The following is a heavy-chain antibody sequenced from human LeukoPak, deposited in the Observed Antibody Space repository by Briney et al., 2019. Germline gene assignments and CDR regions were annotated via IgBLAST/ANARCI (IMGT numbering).Heavy chain of an antibody. Sequence: ASVKVSCKASGYTFTSYYVHWVRQAPGQGLEWMGIINPSGGSTSYAQKFQGRVTMTRDTSTSTVYMELSSLRSEDTAVYYCARDVSYGYSRKYYFDYWGQGTLVTVSS. D-gene: IGHD5-18*01. CDR1: GYTFTSYY. CDR3: ARDVSYGYSRKYYFDY. J-gene: IGHJ4*02. V-gene: IGHV1-46*01. CDR2: INPSGGST.